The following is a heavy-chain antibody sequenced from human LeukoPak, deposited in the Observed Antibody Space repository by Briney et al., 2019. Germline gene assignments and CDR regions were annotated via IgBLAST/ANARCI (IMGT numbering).Heavy chain of an antibody. CDR3: ARAGLAYDSSGYYLRDDAFDI. CDR2: IGTAGDT. D-gene: IGHD3-22*01. Sequence: GGSLRLSCAASGFTFSSYDMHWVRQATGKGLEWVSAIGTAGDTYYPGSVKGRFTISRENAKNSLYLQMNSLRAGDTAVYYCARAGLAYDSSGYYLRDDAFDIWGQGTIVTVSS. J-gene: IGHJ3*02. V-gene: IGHV3-13*01. CDR1: GFTFSSYD.